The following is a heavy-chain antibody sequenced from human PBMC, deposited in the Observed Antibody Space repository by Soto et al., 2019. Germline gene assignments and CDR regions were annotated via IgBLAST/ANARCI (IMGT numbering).Heavy chain of an antibody. CDR3: ARDRIFGHNGRYYYYGMDV. CDR1: GFTFSSYW. Sequence: WGSLRLSCAASGFTFSSYWMHWVRQAPGKGLVWVSRINSDGSSTSYADSVKGRFTISRDNAKNTLYLQMNSLRAEDTAVYYCARDRIFGHNGRYYYYGMDVWGQGTTVTVSS. D-gene: IGHD3-16*01. J-gene: IGHJ6*02. V-gene: IGHV3-74*01. CDR2: INSDGSST.